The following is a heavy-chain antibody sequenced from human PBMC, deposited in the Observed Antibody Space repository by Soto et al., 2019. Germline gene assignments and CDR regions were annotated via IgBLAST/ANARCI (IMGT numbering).Heavy chain of an antibody. J-gene: IGHJ3*02. D-gene: IGHD3-16*02. CDR1: GYTFISYG. Sequence: ASVKVSGKASGYTFISYGISWVRQAPGQGLEWMGWISAYNGNTKYAQKLQGRVTMTTDTSTRTAYMELRSLRSDDTAVYYCARDLDDYVWGSYPSPDSFDIWGQGTMVTVSS. CDR3: ARDLDDYVWGSYPSPDSFDI. V-gene: IGHV1-18*01. CDR2: ISAYNGNT.